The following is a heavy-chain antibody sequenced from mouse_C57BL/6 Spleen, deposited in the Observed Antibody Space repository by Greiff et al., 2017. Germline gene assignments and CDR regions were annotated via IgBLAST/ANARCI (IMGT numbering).Heavy chain of an antibody. Sequence: QVQLQQSGAELARPGASVKLSCKASGYTFTSYGISWVKQRTGQGLEWIGEIYPRSGNTYYNEQFKGKATLTADKSSSTAYMELRSLTSEDSAVYFCARLGPYDYDDDYWGQGTTLTVSS. CDR2: IYPRSGNT. D-gene: IGHD2-4*01. CDR1: GYTFTSYG. J-gene: IGHJ2*01. CDR3: ARLGPYDYDDDY. V-gene: IGHV1-81*01.